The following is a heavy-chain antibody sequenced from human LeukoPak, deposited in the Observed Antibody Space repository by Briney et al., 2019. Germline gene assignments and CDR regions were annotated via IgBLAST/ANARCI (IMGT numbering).Heavy chain of an antibody. J-gene: IGHJ6*02. V-gene: IGHV3-30*18. D-gene: IGHD1-1*01. CDR3: AKDHDSSGMDV. CDR1: GFTFSSYG. Sequence: PGRSLRLSCAASGFTFSSYGVHWVRGAPGKGLEGVAGIAYDGSNKYYADSVKGRFTISRDNSKDTLYLQMNSLRAEDTAVYYCAKDHDSSGMDVWGQGTTVTVSS. CDR2: IAYDGSNK.